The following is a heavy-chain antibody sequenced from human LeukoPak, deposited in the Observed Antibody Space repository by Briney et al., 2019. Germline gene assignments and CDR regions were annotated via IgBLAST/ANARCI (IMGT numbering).Heavy chain of an antibody. CDR3: ARPSYDILTGHYYFDY. Sequence: SGESLKISCKGSGYSFTSYWIGWVRQMPGKGLEWMGIIYPGDSDTRYSPSFQGQVTISADKSISTAYLQWSSLKASDTAMYYCARPSYDILTGHYYFDYWGQGTLVTVSS. D-gene: IGHD3-9*01. CDR1: GYSFTSYW. J-gene: IGHJ4*02. V-gene: IGHV5-51*01. CDR2: IYPGDSDT.